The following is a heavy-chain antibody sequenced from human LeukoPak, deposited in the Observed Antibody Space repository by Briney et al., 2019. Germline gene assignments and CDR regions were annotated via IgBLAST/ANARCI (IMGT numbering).Heavy chain of an antibody. J-gene: IGHJ3*02. CDR1: GVTVSSNY. CDR2: IYSGGST. D-gene: IGHD2-15*01. Sequence: GGSLRLSCAASGVTVSSNYMSWVRQAPGKGLEGVSVIYSGGSTYYADSVKGRFTISRDNSKNTLYLQMNSLRAEDTAVYYCARGHCSGGSCYSGAFDIWGQGTMVTVSS. CDR3: ARGHCSGGSCYSGAFDI. V-gene: IGHV3-53*01.